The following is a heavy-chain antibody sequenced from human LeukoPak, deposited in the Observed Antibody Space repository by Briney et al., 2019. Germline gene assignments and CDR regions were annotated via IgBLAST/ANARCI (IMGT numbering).Heavy chain of an antibody. CDR2: IYYSGST. CDR3: ASPTIFGVVPAGP. CDR1: GGSISSYY. V-gene: IGHV4-59*08. D-gene: IGHD3-3*01. J-gene: IGHJ5*02. Sequence: PSETLSLTCTVSGGSISSYYWSWIRQPPGKGLEWIGNIYYSGSTNYNPSLKSRVTISIDPSNNQFSLKLSSLTAADTAVYFCASPTIFGVVPAGPWGQGASVIVSS.